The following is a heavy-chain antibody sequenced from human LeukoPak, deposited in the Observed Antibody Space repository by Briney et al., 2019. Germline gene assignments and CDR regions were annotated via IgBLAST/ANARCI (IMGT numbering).Heavy chain of an antibody. CDR2: INHSGST. D-gene: IGHD2-15*01. CDR3: ARSGPRGGYYYYYYYMDV. J-gene: IGHJ6*03. V-gene: IGHV4-34*01. Sequence: SETLSLTCAVYGGSFSGYYWSWIRQPPGKGLEWIGEINHSGSTNYNPSLKSRVTISVDTSKNQFSLKLSSVTAADTAVYYCARSGPRGGYYYYYYYMDVWSKGTTVTVSS. CDR1: GGSFSGYY.